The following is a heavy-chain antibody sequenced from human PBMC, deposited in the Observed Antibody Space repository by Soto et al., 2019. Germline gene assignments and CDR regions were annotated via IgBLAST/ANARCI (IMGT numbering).Heavy chain of an antibody. V-gene: IGHV3-30-3*01. J-gene: IGHJ4*02. D-gene: IGHD6-19*01. CDR1: GFTLRSYA. Sequence: QVQLVESGGGVVQPGRSLRLSCEASGFTLRSYAMHWVRQAPGKGLEWVAVISYDGSNKYYADSVEGRFTISRDSSKNTLYLQMNTLSIEDTAVYYCARDQRRAVVGAVDCWGQGTLVTVSS. CDR3: ARDQRRAVVGAVDC. CDR2: ISYDGSNK.